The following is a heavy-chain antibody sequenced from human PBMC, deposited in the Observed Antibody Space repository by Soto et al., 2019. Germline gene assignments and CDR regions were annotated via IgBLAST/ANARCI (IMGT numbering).Heavy chain of an antibody. CDR1: GFTLSDHY. Sequence: EVQLVESGGGLVQPGGSLRLSCAASGFTLSDHYVDWVRQTPGKGLEWVGRTRNKARSYTTEYAASVKGRFTISRDDSKNSLYLQMNSLKPEDTAVYYCTRLYSSGYYSDCWGQGTLVTVSS. CDR3: TRLYSSGYYSDC. J-gene: IGHJ4*02. CDR2: TRNKARSYTT. V-gene: IGHV3-72*01. D-gene: IGHD6-19*01.